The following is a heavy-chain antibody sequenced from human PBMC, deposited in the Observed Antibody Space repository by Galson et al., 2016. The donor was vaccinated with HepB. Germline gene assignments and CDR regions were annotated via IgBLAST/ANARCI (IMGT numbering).Heavy chain of an antibody. CDR3: ARDLAELRNFDWPNYGMDV. Sequence: SLRLSCAASGFTFSTYGMHWVRQAPGKGLEWVAVIWYDGSNKYYADSVKGRFTISRDNSKNTVYLQMNSLRAEDTAMYYCARDLAELRNFDWPNYGMDVWGQGTTVTVSS. D-gene: IGHD3-9*01. CDR1: GFTFSTYG. J-gene: IGHJ6*02. CDR2: IWYDGSNK. V-gene: IGHV3-33*01.